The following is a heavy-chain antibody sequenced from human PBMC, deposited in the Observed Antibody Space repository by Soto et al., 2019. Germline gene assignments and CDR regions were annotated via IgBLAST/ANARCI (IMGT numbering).Heavy chain of an antibody. V-gene: IGHV4-61*01. Sequence: PSETLSLTCTVSGGSISSSSYYWSWIRQPPGKGLEWIGYIYYSGSTNYNPSLKSRVTISVDTSKNQFSLKLSSVTAADTAVYYCARDKMSGGYYYYGMDVWGQGTTVTVSS. CDR3: ARDKMSGGYYYYGMDV. CDR2: IYYSGST. CDR1: GGSISSSSYY. D-gene: IGHD3-16*01. J-gene: IGHJ6*02.